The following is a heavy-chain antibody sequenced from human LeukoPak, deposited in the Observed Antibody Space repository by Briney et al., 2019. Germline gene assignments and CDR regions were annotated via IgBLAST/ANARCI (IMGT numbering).Heavy chain of an antibody. CDR2: INHSGST. Sequence: SETLSLTCAVYGGSFSGYYWSWIRQPPGKGLEWIGEINHSGSTNYNPSLKSRVTISVDTSKNQFPLKLSSVTAADTAVYYCARTSRRGSGSYYFDYWGQGTLVTVSS. J-gene: IGHJ4*02. D-gene: IGHD3-10*01. CDR1: GGSFSGYY. V-gene: IGHV4-34*01. CDR3: ARTSRRGSGSYYFDY.